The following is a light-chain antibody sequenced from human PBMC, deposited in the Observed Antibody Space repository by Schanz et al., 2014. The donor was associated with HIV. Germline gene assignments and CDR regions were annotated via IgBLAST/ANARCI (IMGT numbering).Light chain of an antibody. J-gene: IGLJ2*01. CDR2: VNH. CDR3: ATWDSTLSAVV. V-gene: IGLV1-51*01. CDR1: AFNIGQNY. Sequence: QSVLTQPPSMSAAPGQRVTISCAGSAFNIGQNYVSWFQQFPGTAPKLLIYVNHQRPSDISDRFSGSKTGTSATLAIVGLQTGDEADYYCATWDSTLSAVVFGGGTKLTVL.